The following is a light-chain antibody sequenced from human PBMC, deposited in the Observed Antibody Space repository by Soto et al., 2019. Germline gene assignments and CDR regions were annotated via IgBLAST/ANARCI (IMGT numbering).Light chain of an antibody. CDR1: QSVSSY. CDR3: QQLSNWPRLT. CDR2: DAS. Sequence: EIVLTQSPATLSLSPGERATLSCRASQSVSSYLAWYQQKPGEAPRLLIYDASNRATGIPARFSGSGSGTDFTLTISGLEPEDFAVYYCQQLSNWPRLTFGGGTKVEIK. V-gene: IGKV3-11*01. J-gene: IGKJ4*01.